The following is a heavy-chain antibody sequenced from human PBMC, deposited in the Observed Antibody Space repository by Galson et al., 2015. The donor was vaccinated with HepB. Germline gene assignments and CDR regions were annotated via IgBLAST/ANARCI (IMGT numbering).Heavy chain of an antibody. CDR2: ISWNSGSI. CDR1: GFTFDDYA. J-gene: IGHJ4*02. Sequence: SLRLSCAASGFTFDDYAMHWVRQAPGKGLEWVSGISWNSGSIGYADSVKGRFTISRDNAKNSLYLQMNSLRAEDTALYYCAKDISRESGFDYWGQGTLVTVSS. V-gene: IGHV3-9*01. CDR3: AKDISRESGFDY. D-gene: IGHD3-10*01.